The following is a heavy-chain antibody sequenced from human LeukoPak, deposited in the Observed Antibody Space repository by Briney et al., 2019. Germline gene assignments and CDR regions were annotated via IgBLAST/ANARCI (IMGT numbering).Heavy chain of an antibody. CDR1: GLTFSSYG. J-gene: IGHJ4*02. CDR2: ISYDGSNK. CDR3: ARDRQGGNWGDFDF. Sequence: GGSLRLSCAASGLTFSSYGMHWVRQAPGKGLEWVALISYDGSNKHYADSVKGRFTISRDNSRNTLYLQMNSLRAEDTAVYYCARDRQGGNWGDFDFWGQGTLVTVSS. D-gene: IGHD3-16*01. V-gene: IGHV3-30*19.